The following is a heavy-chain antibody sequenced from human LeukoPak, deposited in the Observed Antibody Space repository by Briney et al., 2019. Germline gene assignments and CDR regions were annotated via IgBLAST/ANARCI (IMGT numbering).Heavy chain of an antibody. J-gene: IGHJ6*03. CDR1: GFTFSDYY. V-gene: IGHV3-11*04. CDR3: AKADRTGSYSYYYMDV. D-gene: IGHD1-14*01. CDR2: ISSSGSTI. Sequence: PGGSLRLSCAASGFTFSDYYMSWIRQAPGKGLEWVSYISSSGSTIYYADSVKGRYTISRDNSKSTLYLQMNGLTAEDTAVYYCAKADRTGSYSYYYMDVWGKGTTVTVSS.